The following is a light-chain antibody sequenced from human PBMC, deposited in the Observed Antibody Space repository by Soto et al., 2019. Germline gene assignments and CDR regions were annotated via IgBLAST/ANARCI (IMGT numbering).Light chain of an antibody. CDR3: QQWNAFPYT. CDR1: QNSTSW. V-gene: IGKV1-5*03. J-gene: IGKJ2*01. Sequence: DLQMTQSPSTRSASVGDRVTITCRASQNSTSWLAWYQQKQGKAPKLRIYKASTLESVVPSRFSGSGSGTDFTLTISILHPDDCATYDFQQWNAFPYTFVQGTKLPSK. CDR2: KAS.